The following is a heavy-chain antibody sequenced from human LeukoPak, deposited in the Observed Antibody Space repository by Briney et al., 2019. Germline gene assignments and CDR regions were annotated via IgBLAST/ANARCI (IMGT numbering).Heavy chain of an antibody. CDR2: ISSSSSYI. CDR1: GFTFRSYW. V-gene: IGHV3-21*01. J-gene: IGHJ6*03. CDR3: ARGDYMDV. Sequence: PGGSLRLSCVGSGFTFRSYWMSWVRQAPGKGLEWVSSISSSSSYIYYADSVKGRFTISRDNAKNSLYLQMNSLRAEDTAVYYCARGDYMDVWGKGTTVTVSS.